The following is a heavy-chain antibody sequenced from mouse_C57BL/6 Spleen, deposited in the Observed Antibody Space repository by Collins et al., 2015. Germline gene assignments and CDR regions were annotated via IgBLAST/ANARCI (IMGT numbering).Heavy chain of an antibody. V-gene: IGHV4-1*02. CDR2: INPDSSTI. J-gene: IGHJ4*01. CDR3: ARRAYYAMDY. Sequence: EVKLLESGGGLVQPGGSLKLSCAASGFDFSRYWMSWVRQAPGKRLEWIGEINPDSSTINYTPSLKDKFIISRDNAKNTLYLQMSKVRSEDTALYYCARRAYYAMDYWGQGTSVTVSS. CDR1: GFDFSRYW.